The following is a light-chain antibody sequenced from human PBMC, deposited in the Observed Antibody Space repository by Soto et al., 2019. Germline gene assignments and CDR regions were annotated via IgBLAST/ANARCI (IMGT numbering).Light chain of an antibody. V-gene: IGLV2-14*01. Sequence: QSVLTQPASVSGSPGQSVAISCSGTSSDVGAYNYVSWYQQHPGKAPKLMIYEINNRPSGVSDRFSGSKSGNTASLTISAVQAEDEADYYCNSHTTSNTQVFGGGTQLTVL. CDR1: SSDVGAYNY. CDR3: NSHTTSNTQV. J-gene: IGLJ2*01. CDR2: EIN.